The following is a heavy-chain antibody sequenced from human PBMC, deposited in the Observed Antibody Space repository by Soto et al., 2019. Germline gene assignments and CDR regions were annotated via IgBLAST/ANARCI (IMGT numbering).Heavy chain of an antibody. CDR1: GFXFSTFD. J-gene: IGHJ4*02. Sequence: EVQLVESGGGLVQPXGSLRLSCAASGFXFSTFDXXWFRQAPGKGLEWVSYISTSGSPIYYADSMEGRFTISRDNAKNSLFLQMNSLRAEDTAVYYCARYGSGEHYWGQGTLVTVSS. CDR2: ISTSGSPI. V-gene: IGHV3-48*03. CDR3: ARYGSGEHY. D-gene: IGHD6-19*01.